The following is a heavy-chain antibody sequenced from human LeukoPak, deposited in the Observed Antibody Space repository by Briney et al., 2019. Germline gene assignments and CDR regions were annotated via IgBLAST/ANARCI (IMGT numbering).Heavy chain of an antibody. J-gene: IGHJ5*02. D-gene: IGHD2-2*02. CDR3: ARIPAAISRWFDP. CDR2: INSDGSST. Sequence: GGSLRLSCAASGFTFSSYWMHWVRQAPGKGLVWVSRINSDGSSTSYADSVKGRFTISRDNAKNTLYLQMSSLRAEDTAVYYCARIPAAISRWFDPWGQGTLVTVSS. CDR1: GFTFSSYW. V-gene: IGHV3-74*01.